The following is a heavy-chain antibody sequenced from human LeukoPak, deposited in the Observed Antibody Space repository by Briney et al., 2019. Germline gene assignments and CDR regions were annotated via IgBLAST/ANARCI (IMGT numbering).Heavy chain of an antibody. CDR1: GYTFTNNG. CDR2: MNPNSGNT. J-gene: IGHJ6*03. D-gene: IGHD3-10*01. CDR3: ARGTSEYGSGSYYKLGRYYYYYMDV. Sequence: ASVKVSCKASGYTFTNNGIIWVRQAPGQGLEWMGWMNPNSGNTGYAQKFQGRVTMTRNTSISTAYMELSSLRSEDTAVYYCARGTSEYGSGSYYKLGRYYYYYMDVWGKGTTVTISS. V-gene: IGHV1-8*01.